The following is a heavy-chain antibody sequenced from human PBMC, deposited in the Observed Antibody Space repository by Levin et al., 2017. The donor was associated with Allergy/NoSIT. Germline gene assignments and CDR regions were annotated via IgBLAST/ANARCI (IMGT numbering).Heavy chain of an antibody. D-gene: IGHD3-10*01. Sequence: VASVKVSCKASGYTFTSYDINWVRQATGQGLEWMGWMNPNSGNTGYAQKFQGRVTMTRNTSISTAYMELSSLRSEDTAVYYCARGVSVLWFGLRAKNWFDPWGQGTLVTVSS. CDR1: GYTFTSYD. CDR2: MNPNSGNT. V-gene: IGHV1-8*01. CDR3: ARGVSVLWFGLRAKNWFDP. J-gene: IGHJ5*02.